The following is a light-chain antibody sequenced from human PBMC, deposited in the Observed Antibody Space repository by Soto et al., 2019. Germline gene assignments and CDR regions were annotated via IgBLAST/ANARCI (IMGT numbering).Light chain of an antibody. J-gene: IGLJ1*01. V-gene: IGLV2-14*01. CDR1: SSDVGGYDY. CDR2: EVN. Sequence: QSVLTQPPSLSGSPGQSITISCTGTSSDVGGYDYVSWFQQHPGKAPKLMIYEVNNRPSGVPDRFSGSKSGNTAYLTISGLQVEDEAEYFCCSYTSTCTAVFGPGTKVTVL. CDR3: CSYTSTCTAV.